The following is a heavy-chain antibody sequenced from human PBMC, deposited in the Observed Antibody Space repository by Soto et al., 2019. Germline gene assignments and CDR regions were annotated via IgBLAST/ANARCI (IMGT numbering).Heavy chain of an antibody. V-gene: IGHV3-23*01. CDR1: GFTFSSYA. CDR2: ISGSGGST. D-gene: IGHD6-13*01. Sequence: PGGSLRLSCAASGFTFSSYAMSWVRQAPGKGLEWVSAISGSGGSTYYADSVKGRFTISRDNSKNTLYLQMNSLRAEDTAVYYCAKEPGIAAAGFSPPNWFDPWGQGTLVTVSS. J-gene: IGHJ5*02. CDR3: AKEPGIAAAGFSPPNWFDP.